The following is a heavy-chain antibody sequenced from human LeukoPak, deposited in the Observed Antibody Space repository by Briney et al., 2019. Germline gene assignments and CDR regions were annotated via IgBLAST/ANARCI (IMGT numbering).Heavy chain of an antibody. CDR2: IYYSGST. CDR1: GGSISSYY. D-gene: IGHD6-13*01. Sequence: PSETLSLTCTVSGGSISSYYWSWIRQPPGKGLEWIGYIYYSGSTNYNPSHKSRVTISVDTSKNQFSLKLSSVTAADTAVYYCARDRGSSFDYWGQGTLVTVSS. J-gene: IGHJ4*02. CDR3: ARDRGSSFDY. V-gene: IGHV4-59*01.